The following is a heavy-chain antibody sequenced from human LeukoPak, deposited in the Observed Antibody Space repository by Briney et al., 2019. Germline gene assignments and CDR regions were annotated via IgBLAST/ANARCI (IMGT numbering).Heavy chain of an antibody. CDR1: GYTFTSYG. D-gene: IGHD1-26*01. CDR3: ARGGGTVYSGSHLGSRLYYYYMDV. V-gene: IGHV1-18*01. CDR2: ISAYNGNT. J-gene: IGHJ6*03. Sequence: ASVKVSCKASGYTFTSYGISWVRQAPGQGLEWMGWISAYNGNTNYAQKLQGRVTMTTDTSTSTAYMELRSLRSDDTAVYYCARGGGTVYSGSHLGSRLYYYYMDVWGKGTTVTVSS.